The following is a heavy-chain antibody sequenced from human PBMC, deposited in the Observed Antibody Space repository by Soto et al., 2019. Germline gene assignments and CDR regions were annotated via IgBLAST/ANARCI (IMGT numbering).Heavy chain of an antibody. V-gene: IGHV3-23*01. CDR1: GFTFSSYA. D-gene: IGHD1-26*01. CDR2: ISGSGDST. CDR3: ARRGSGSYYDY. J-gene: IGHJ4*02. Sequence: EVQLLESGGGLVQPGGSLRLSCGASGFTFSSYAMRWVRQAPGKGLEWVSAISGSGDSTYYADSVKGRFTISRDNSKNTLDLQMTSLRAEDTAVYYCARRGSGSYYDYWGQGTLVTVSS.